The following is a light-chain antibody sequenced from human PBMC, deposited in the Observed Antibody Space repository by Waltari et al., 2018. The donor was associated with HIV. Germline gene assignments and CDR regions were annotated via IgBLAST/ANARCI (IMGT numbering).Light chain of an antibody. Sequence: DIQMTQSPSSLSASVGDTVIITCRASQYINTYLNWYQQKLGKAPKLLIHAASNLQSGVPSRFSGSGSGTDFTLTISSLQPEDCATYYCQQSYNNPWTFGQGTKVEIK. CDR1: QYINTY. CDR2: AAS. V-gene: IGKV1-39*01. J-gene: IGKJ1*01. CDR3: QQSYNNPWT.